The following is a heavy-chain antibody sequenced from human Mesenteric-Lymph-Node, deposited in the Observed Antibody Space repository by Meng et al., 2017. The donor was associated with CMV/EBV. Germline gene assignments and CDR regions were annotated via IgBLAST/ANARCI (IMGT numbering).Heavy chain of an antibody. CDR2: IYRGDNT. D-gene: IGHD3-10*01. CDR1: GFNVRDKY. V-gene: IGHV3-66*01. Sequence: VHLVESGGGLVQPGGSLRPSCAASGFNVRDKYMSWVRQAPGKGLEWVCIIYRGDNTYYIDSVKDRFTVSRDNSKNTMYLQMNSLRVEDTAVYYCTGDSVSNPNLDYWGQGTLVTVSS. CDR3: TGDSVSNPNLDY. J-gene: IGHJ4*02.